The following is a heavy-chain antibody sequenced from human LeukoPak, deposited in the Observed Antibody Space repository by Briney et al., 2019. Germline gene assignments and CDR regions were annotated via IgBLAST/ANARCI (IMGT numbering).Heavy chain of an antibody. D-gene: IGHD3-9*01. J-gene: IGHJ3*02. CDR3: ARGGGDFDWLKGAFDI. CDR1: GFTFSTYW. CDR2: IKRDGSEK. V-gene: IGHV3-7*04. Sequence: PGGSLKISCAASGFTFSTYWMSWVRQAPGKGLEWVANIKRDGSEKFQVDSVKGRFTISRDNAKNSLYLEMNSLRAEDTAVYYCARGGGDFDWLKGAFDIWGQGTMVTVSS.